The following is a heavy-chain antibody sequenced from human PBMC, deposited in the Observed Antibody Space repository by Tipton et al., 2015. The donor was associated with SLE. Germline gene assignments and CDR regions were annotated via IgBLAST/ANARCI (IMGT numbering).Heavy chain of an antibody. Sequence: LRLSCTVSGGYISSSSYYWGWIRQPPGKGLEWIGSIYYSGSTYYNPSLKSRVTISVDTSKNQFSLKVSSVTAADTAVYYCARKSNYDFWSGMNYYFYFMDVWGKGTTVTVSS. J-gene: IGHJ6*03. CDR1: GGYISSSSYY. D-gene: IGHD3-3*01. CDR2: IYYSGST. CDR3: ARKSNYDFWSGMNYYFYFMDV. V-gene: IGHV4-39*07.